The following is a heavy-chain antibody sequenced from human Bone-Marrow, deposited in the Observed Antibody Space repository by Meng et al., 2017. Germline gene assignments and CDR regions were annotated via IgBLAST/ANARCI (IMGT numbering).Heavy chain of an antibody. CDR1: GGSLSAYY. D-gene: IGHD3-16*01. CDR2: INHSGST. J-gene: IGHJ4*02. V-gene: IGHV4-34*01. CDR3: ARDGGY. Sequence: QVHLQQWGAGLLSPSESRSLTCAVYGGSLSAYYWSWMRQPPGKGLESIGEINHSGSTNYNPSLKSRVTISVDTSKNQFSLKLSSVTAAETAVYYCARDGGYWGQGTLVTVSS.